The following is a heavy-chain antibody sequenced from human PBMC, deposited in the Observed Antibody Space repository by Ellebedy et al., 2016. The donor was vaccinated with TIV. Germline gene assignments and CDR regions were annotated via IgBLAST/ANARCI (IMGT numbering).Heavy chain of an antibody. J-gene: IGHJ4*02. Sequence: PGGSLRLSCAASGFTFSAFSMSWVRQASGKGLEWVANIRQDGREKFYVDSVKRRFTISRDNAEKSLYLQMNSLRVDDTAVYYCARSTTWRSNFDSWGQGTLVTVSS. D-gene: IGHD1-14*01. CDR2: IRQDGREK. CDR1: GFTFSAFS. V-gene: IGHV3-7*01. CDR3: ARSTTWRSNFDS.